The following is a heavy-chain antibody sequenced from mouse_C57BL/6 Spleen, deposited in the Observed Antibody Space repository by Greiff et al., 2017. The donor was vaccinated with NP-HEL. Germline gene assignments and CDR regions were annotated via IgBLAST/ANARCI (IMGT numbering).Heavy chain of an antibody. J-gene: IGHJ2*01. CDR2: INPNNGGN. CDR1: GYTFTDYY. D-gene: IGHD1-1*01. Sequence: EVQLQQSGPELVKPGASVKISCTASGYTFTDYYMNWVKQSHGKSLEWIGDINPNNGGNSYNQKFTGKATLTVAKSSSTAYMELRSLTSEDSAVYYSARPPDYGSCAGYWGKGTTLTVSS. CDR3: ARPPDYGSCAGY. V-gene: IGHV1-26*01.